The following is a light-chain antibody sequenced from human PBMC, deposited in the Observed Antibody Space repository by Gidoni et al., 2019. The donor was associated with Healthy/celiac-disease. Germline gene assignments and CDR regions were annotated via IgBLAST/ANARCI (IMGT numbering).Light chain of an antibody. CDR3: QQYYSTPHT. J-gene: IGKJ2*01. CDR2: AAS. V-gene: IGKV1-NL1*01. Sequence: DIKMTQSPSSLSASVGDRVTITCRASQSISNSLAWYQQRQGKAPKLLLDAASRMESGVPSRFSGSGSETDYTLTISSLQPEAFATYYCQQYYSTPHTFGQGTKLEIK. CDR1: QSISNS.